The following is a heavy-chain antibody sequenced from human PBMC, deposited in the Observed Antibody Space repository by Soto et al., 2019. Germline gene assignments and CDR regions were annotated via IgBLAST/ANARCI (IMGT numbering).Heavy chain of an antibody. J-gene: IGHJ5*02. D-gene: IGHD5-18*01. CDR2: ISSSSSYT. V-gene: IGHV3-11*06. CDR1: GFTFSDYY. CDR3: ARERGYSYGSNWFDP. Sequence: GGSLRLSCAASGFTFSDYYMSWIRQAPGKGLEWVSYISSSSSYTNYADSVKGRFTTSRDNAKNSLYLQMNSLRAEDTAVYYCARERGYSYGSNWFDPWGQGTLVTVSS.